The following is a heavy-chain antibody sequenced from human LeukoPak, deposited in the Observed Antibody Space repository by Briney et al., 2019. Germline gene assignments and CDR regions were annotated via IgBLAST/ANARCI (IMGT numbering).Heavy chain of an antibody. CDR3: ASIGFCSGGTCYDDY. Sequence: GGSLRLSCAASGFTFRTYNMNWVRQAPGKGLEWLSSISSSGYYIYYADSVKGRFTISRDNAKNSLYLQMNSLRADDTAVYYCASIGFCSGGTCYDDYWGQGNLVTVSS. D-gene: IGHD2-15*01. J-gene: IGHJ4*02. CDR1: GFTFRTYN. V-gene: IGHV3-21*01. CDR2: ISSSGYYI.